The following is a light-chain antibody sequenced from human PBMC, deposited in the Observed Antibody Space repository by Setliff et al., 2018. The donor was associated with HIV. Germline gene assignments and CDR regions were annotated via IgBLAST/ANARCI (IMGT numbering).Light chain of an antibody. Sequence: QSALTQPASVSGSPGQSITISCTGTSSDVGGYKYVYWYQQHPGKAPKLMIYEVSNRPSGISNRFSGSKSGNTASLTISGLQAEDEADYYCSSYTSRNTLVFGAGTKGTVL. CDR1: SSDVGGYKY. V-gene: IGLV2-14*01. CDR3: SSYTSRNTLV. CDR2: EVS. J-gene: IGLJ1*01.